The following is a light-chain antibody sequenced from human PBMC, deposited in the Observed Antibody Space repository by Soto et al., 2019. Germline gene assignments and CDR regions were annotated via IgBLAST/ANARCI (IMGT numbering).Light chain of an antibody. CDR1: TSTIGSNF. CDR2: SNN. CDR3: AAWDDTLNGWV. V-gene: IGLV1-44*01. J-gene: IGLJ3*02. Sequence: QLVLTQPPSASGTPGQGVTISCSGSTSTIGSNFVIWYQQLPGTAPKLLIYSNNKRPSGVPDRFSGSKSGTSASLAISGLQSEDEADYYCAAWDDTLNGWVFGGGTKLTVL.